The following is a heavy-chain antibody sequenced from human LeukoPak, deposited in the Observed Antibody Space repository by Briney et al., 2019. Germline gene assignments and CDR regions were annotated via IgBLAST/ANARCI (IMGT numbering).Heavy chain of an antibody. Sequence: ASVKVSRKASGYTFTDYYIHWVRQAPGQGLGWMGWINPNSGGTNYAEKFQGRVTMTRGTSISTAYMELSRLRSDDTAVYYCARVSSEPMGATDYWGQGTLVTVSS. D-gene: IGHD1-14*01. CDR1: GYTFTDYY. V-gene: IGHV1-2*02. CDR3: ARVSSEPMGATDY. CDR2: INPNSGGT. J-gene: IGHJ4*02.